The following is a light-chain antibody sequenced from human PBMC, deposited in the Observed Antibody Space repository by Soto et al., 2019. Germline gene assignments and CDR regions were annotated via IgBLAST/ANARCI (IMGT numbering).Light chain of an antibody. CDR2: DVR. V-gene: IGLV2-14*01. Sequence: QSVLTQPASVSGSPGQSITISCTGTSSDVGGYNYVSWYQQHPGKAPKLMIYDVRNRASGASNRFSGSKSGNTASLTISGLEAEDEADYYCTSNTSSSPLYVFGTGTKLTVL. J-gene: IGLJ1*01. CDR3: TSNTSSSPLYV. CDR1: SSDVGGYNY.